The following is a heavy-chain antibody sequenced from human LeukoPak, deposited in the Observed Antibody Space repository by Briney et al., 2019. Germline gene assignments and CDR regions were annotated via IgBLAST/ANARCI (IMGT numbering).Heavy chain of an antibody. CDR2: IIPIFRTT. J-gene: IGHJ6*03. Sequence: ASVKVSCKASGGTFSGSAVSWVRQAPGQRLKWMGGIIPIFRTTNYAQKFQGRVTITSDESTSTAYMELSSLRSEDTAVYYCARALGRFNYHYYYMDVWGKGTTVSVSS. V-gene: IGHV1-69*13. CDR1: GGTFSGSA. CDR3: ARALGRFNYHYYYMDV. D-gene: IGHD1-26*01.